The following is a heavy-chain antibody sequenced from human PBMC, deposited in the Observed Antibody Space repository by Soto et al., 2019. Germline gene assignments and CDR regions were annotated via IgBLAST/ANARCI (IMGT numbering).Heavy chain of an antibody. CDR2: IKSKTDGGTT. V-gene: IGHV3-15*07. D-gene: IGHD3-22*01. CDR3: TTDDPLIYYHSRGYVIY. Sequence: GGSLRLSCAASGFTFSNACMNWVRQAPGKGLEWVGRIKSKTDGGTTDYAAPVKGRFTISRDDSKNTLYLQMNSLKTEDTAVYYCTTDDPLIYYHSRGYVIYWCKGTLVTVSS. CDR1: GFTFSNAC. J-gene: IGHJ4*02.